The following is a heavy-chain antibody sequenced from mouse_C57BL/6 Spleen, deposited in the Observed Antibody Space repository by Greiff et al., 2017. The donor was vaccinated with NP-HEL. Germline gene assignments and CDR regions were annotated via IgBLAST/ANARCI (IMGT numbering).Heavy chain of an antibody. CDR2: INPNNGGT. CDR1: GYTFTDYY. D-gene: IGHD2-3*01. CDR3: ARAADGYPWYFDY. V-gene: IGHV1-26*01. Sequence: VQLQQSGPELVKPGASVKISCKASGYTFTDYYMNWVKQSHGKSLEWIGDINPNNGGTSYNQKFKGKATLTVDKSSSTAYMELRSLTSEDSAVYYCARAADGYPWYFDYWGQGTTLTVSS. J-gene: IGHJ2*01.